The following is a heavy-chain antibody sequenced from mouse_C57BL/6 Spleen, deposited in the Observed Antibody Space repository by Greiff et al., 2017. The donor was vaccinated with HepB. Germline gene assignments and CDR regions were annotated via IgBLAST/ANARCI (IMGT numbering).Heavy chain of an antibody. CDR3: ARKQAGAYYFDY. V-gene: IGHV1-82*01. CDR2: IYPGDGDT. Sequence: VQLQQSGPELVKPGASVKISCKASGYAFSSSWMNWVKQRPGKGLEWIGRIYPGDGDTNYNGKFKGKATLTADKSSSTAYMQLSSLTSEDSAVYFCARKQAGAYYFDYWGQGTTLTVSS. J-gene: IGHJ2*01. CDR1: GYAFSSSW. D-gene: IGHD3-2*02.